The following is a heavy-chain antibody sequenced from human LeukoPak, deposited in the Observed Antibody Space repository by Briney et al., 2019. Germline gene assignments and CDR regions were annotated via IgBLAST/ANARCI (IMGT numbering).Heavy chain of an antibody. D-gene: IGHD3-10*01. CDR2: IIPIFGTA. V-gene: IGHV1-69*13. CDR3: ARGNGSYYGMDV. J-gene: IGHJ6*02. Sequence: SVKVSCKAPGGTFSSYAISWVRQAPGQGLEWMGGIIPIFGTANYAQKFQGRVTITADESTSTAYMELSSLRSEDTAVYYCARGNGSYYGMDVWGQGTTVTVSS. CDR1: GGTFSSYA.